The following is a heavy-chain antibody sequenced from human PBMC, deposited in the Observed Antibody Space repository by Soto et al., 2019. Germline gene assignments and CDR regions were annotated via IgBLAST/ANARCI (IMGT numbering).Heavy chain of an antibody. Sequence: QVQLVESGGGVVQPGMSLRLSCAASGFTFSTYAMFWVRQAPGEGLEWLAVISYDGNNHYYTDSVKGRFTISRDNSKNTLYLKMNNLSAEDTALYSSARHFLAAAGPSWAAHRIDPWGQGTLVTVYS. V-gene: IGHV3-30-3*01. J-gene: IGHJ5*02. D-gene: IGHD6-13*01. CDR2: ISYDGNNH. CDR3: ARHFLAAAGPSWAAHRIDP. CDR1: GFTFSTYA.